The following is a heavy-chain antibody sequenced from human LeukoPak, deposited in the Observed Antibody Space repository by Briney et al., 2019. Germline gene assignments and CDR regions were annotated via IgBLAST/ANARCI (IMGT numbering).Heavy chain of an antibody. CDR2: IYYSGST. J-gene: IGHJ4*02. V-gene: IGHV4-39*01. CDR3: AGGDYDYGDY. CDR1: GGSISSSSYY. Sequence: TSETLSLTCTVSGGSISSSSYYWGWIRQPPGKGLEWIGSIYYSGSTYYNPSLKSRVTISVDTSKSQFSLKLSSVTAADTAVYYCAGGDYDYGDYWGQGTLVTVSS. D-gene: IGHD3-16*01.